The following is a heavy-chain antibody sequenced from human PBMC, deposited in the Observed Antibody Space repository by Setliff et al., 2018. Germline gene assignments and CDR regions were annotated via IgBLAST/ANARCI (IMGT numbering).Heavy chain of an antibody. V-gene: IGHV3-7*03. CDR3: AKDLITTTVPEWLLYTPTTYFDY. D-gene: IGHD3-3*01. CDR2: IKQDGSEK. Sequence: PGGSLRLSCAASGFTFSSYWMSWVRQAPGKGLEWVANIKQDGSEKYYVDSVKGRFTISRDNSKSTLYLQMNSLRAEDTAVYYCAKDLITTTVPEWLLYTPTTYFDYWGQGTLVTVSS. J-gene: IGHJ4*02. CDR1: GFTFSSYW.